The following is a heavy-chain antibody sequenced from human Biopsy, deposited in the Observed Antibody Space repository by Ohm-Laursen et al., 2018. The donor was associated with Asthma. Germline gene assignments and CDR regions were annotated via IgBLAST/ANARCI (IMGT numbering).Heavy chain of an antibody. J-gene: IGHJ1*01. D-gene: IGHD3-3*02. Sequence: SLRLSCTASGFTFSNYVMSWVRQVPGKGPEWVANIKHDGTEKNHVDSLKGRFTISRDNAKNSLYLQMDSLRAEDTAVYYCARTFHFWSPYHAEHYQLWGQGTLVTVPS. CDR2: IKHDGTEK. CDR1: GFTFSNYV. V-gene: IGHV3-7*01. CDR3: ARTFHFWSPYHAEHYQL.